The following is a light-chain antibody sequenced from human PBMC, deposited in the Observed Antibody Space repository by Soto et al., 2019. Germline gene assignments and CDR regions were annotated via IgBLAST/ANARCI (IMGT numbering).Light chain of an antibody. CDR1: SSDIGNYDC. J-gene: IGLJ2*01. Sequence: QSDLTQPASVSGSPGQSITISCTGTSSDIGNYDCVSWYQHVPGTAPKAMIYEVSSRPSGVSNRFSGSKSGNTASLTISGLQAEDEAYYYCSSYTTSTSFILFGGGTKLTVL. CDR2: EVS. CDR3: SSYTTSTSFIL. V-gene: IGLV2-14*01.